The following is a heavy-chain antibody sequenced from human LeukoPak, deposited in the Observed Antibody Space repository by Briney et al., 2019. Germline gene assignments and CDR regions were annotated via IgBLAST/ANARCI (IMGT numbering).Heavy chain of an antibody. CDR3: ATHCTSCPLFDI. Sequence: GGSLRLSCAASGFTFSSYSMNWVRQAPGKRLEWVSYISSSSSTIYYADSVKGRFTISRDNAKNSLYLQMNSLRAEDTAVYYCATHCTSCPLFDIWGQGTMVTVSS. CDR2: ISSSSSTI. D-gene: IGHD2-2*01. CDR1: GFTFSSYS. V-gene: IGHV3-48*01. J-gene: IGHJ3*02.